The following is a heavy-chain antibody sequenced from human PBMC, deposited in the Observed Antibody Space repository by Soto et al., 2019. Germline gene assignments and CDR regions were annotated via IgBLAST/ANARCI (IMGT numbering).Heavy chain of an antibody. CDR2: IYYSGST. V-gene: IGHV4-31*03. J-gene: IGHJ4*02. D-gene: IGHD3-22*01. Sequence: QVQLQESGPGLVKPSQTLSLTCTVSGGSISSGGYYWSWIRQHPGKGLECIGYIYYSGSTYYNPSLKSRVTISVDTSKNQFSLKLSSVTAADTAVYYCARGLPAWPDSSGYYYGFGYWGQGTLVTVSS. CDR3: ARGLPAWPDSSGYYYGFGY. CDR1: GGSISSGGYY.